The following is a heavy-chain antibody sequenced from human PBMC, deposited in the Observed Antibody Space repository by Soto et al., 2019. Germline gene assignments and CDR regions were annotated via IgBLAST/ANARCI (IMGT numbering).Heavy chain of an antibody. CDR1: GGSISSYY. CDR3: ARLRHAFDY. V-gene: IGHV4-59*08. J-gene: IGHJ4*02. CDR2: IYYSGST. Sequence: SETLSLTCTVSGGSISSYYWSWIRQPPGKGLEWIGYIYYSGSTNYNPPLKSRVTISVDTSKNQFSLKLSSVTAADTAVYYCARLRHAFDYWGQATLVTVSS.